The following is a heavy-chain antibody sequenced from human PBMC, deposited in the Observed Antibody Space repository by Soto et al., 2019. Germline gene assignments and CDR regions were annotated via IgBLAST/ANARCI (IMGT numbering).Heavy chain of an antibody. J-gene: IGHJ6*03. Sequence: PGGSLRLSCAASGFTLSSYSMNWVRQAPGKGQEWVSSISSSSRYIYYADSVKGRFTISRDNAKNSLYLQMNSLRAEDTAVYYCARCIRLGEASYYYYMDVWGKGTSVTVAS. CDR3: ARCIRLGEASYYYYMDV. D-gene: IGHD3-3*01. CDR1: GFTLSSYS. CDR2: ISSSSRYI. V-gene: IGHV3-21*01.